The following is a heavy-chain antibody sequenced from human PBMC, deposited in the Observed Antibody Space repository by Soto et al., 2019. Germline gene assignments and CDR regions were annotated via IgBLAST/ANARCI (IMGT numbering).Heavy chain of an antibody. J-gene: IGHJ4*02. CDR1: GFTFSSYG. D-gene: IGHD2-8*01. Sequence: GGSLRLSCAASGFTFSSYGMHWVRQAPGKGLEWVAVIWYDGSNKYYADSVKGRFTISRDNSKNTLYLQMNSLRAEDTAVYYCARLYAIGGDYFDYWGQGTLVTVSS. CDR2: IWYDGSNK. V-gene: IGHV3-33*01. CDR3: ARLYAIGGDYFDY.